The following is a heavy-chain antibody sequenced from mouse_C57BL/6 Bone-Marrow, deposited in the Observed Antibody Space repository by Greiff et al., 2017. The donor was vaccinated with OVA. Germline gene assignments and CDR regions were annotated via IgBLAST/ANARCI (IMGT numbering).Heavy chain of an antibody. Sequence: EVKLQESGPELVKPGASVKISCKASGYSFTGYYMNWVKQSPEKSLEWIGEINPSTGGTTYNQKFKAKATLTVDKSSSTAYMQLKSLTSEDSAVYYCARCYYGSSYVRYWYFDVWGTGTTVTVSS. J-gene: IGHJ1*03. CDR1: GYSFTGYY. D-gene: IGHD1-1*01. V-gene: IGHV1-42*01. CDR3: ARCYYGSSYVRYWYFDV. CDR2: INPSTGGT.